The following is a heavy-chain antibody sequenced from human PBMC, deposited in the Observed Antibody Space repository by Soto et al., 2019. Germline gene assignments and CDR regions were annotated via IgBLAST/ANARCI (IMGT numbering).Heavy chain of an antibody. D-gene: IGHD3-3*01. J-gene: IGHJ4*02. CDR2: ISWNSGSI. CDR1: GFTFDDYA. Sequence: EVQLVESGGGLVQPGRSLRLSCAASGFTFDDYAMHWVRQAPGKGLEWVSGISWNSGSIGYADSVKGRFTISRDNAKNSLYMQMNCLRAEDTALYYWEKGNWSGYCLPFDYGGQGPLVPVSS. V-gene: IGHV3-9*01. CDR3: EKGNWSGYCLPFDY.